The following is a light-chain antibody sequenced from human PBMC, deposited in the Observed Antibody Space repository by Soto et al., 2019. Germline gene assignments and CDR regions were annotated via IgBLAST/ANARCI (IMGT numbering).Light chain of an antibody. CDR1: SSDVGGYNF. CDR3: TSYAGGNNV. V-gene: IGLV2-8*01. J-gene: IGLJ1*01. CDR2: EVN. Sequence: QSALTQPPSASGSPGPSVTITCTGTSSDVGGYNFVSWYQQYPGKVPKLMVYEVNKRPSGVPDRFSGSKSGNTASLTVSGLQADDEADYYCTSYAGGNNVFGTGTKLTVL.